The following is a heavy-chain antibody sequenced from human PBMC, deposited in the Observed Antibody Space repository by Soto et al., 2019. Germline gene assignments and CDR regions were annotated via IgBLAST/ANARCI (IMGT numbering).Heavy chain of an antibody. J-gene: IGHJ5*02. Sequence: PSETLSLTCAVAGGSIRSHTWWTWVRQPPGKGPEWIGEIYHSGSTNYNPSLEGRITISVDRSKNQFSLELISVTAADTAVYYCARDEIDGNNHFGRFNPWGQGALVTVSS. CDR2: IYHSGST. CDR3: ARDEIDGNNHFGRFNP. V-gene: IGHV4-4*02. D-gene: IGHD1-1*01. CDR1: GGSIRSHTW.